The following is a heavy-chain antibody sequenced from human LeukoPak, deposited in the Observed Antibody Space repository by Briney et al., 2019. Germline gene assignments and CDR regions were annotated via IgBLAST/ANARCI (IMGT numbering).Heavy chain of an antibody. Sequence: GGSLRLSCAASRFTFSSFDMDWLRQATGKGPEWVSAIGTAGDTYYPGSVKGRFTISRDNPKNTLYLQMNSLRAEDTAVYFCATAPVYSSSWYFRGYFDDWGQGTLVTVSS. CDR2: IGTAGDT. CDR3: ATAPVYSSSWYFRGYFDD. V-gene: IGHV3-13*01. J-gene: IGHJ4*02. D-gene: IGHD6-13*01. CDR1: RFTFSSFD.